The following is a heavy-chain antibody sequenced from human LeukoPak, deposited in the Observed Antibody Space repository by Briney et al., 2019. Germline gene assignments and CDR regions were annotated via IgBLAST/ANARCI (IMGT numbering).Heavy chain of an antibody. CDR3: ATARNFRFEY. J-gene: IGHJ4*02. D-gene: IGHD1-7*01. CDR2: MNGEGTTI. V-gene: IGHV3-74*01. CDR1: GLTFRTTW. Sequence: PGRPLRLSCATSGLTFRTTWMHWVRQAPGKGLMWVSRMNGEGTTIDYADSVKGRFTVSRDYAKNTLFLQMNNLRTEDTALYFCATARNFRFEYWGQGSLVIVSA.